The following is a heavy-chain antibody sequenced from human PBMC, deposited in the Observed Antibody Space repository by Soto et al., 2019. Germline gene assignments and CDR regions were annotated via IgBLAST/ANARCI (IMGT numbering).Heavy chain of an antibody. CDR3: ARDSPPVDY. V-gene: IGHV1-69*10. CDR2: VNPILNIA. CDR1: RGLFSSYV. J-gene: IGHJ4*02. Sequence: SVKVSCKAPRGLFSSYVFNWVRQAPGQGLEWMGGVNPILNIADHAQKLQGRVTMTTDTSTSTAYMELRSLRSDDTAVYYCARDSPPVDYWGQGTLVTVSS.